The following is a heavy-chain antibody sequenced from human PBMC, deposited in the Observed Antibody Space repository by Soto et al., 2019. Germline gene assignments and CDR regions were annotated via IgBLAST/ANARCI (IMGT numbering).Heavy chain of an antibody. J-gene: IGHJ4*02. D-gene: IGHD6-13*01. Sequence: SQSLSLTCSIAVDSVSSSSVSGNLILQSPSRGLEWLGRTYYRSKWYNDYAESVKSRMTINPDTSKNQLSLQLNSVTPEDTAIYYCVRLVGNSWLDYWGQGTQVTVSS. V-gene: IGHV6-1*01. CDR2: TYYRSKWYN. CDR3: VRLVGNSWLDY. CDR1: VDSVSSSSVS.